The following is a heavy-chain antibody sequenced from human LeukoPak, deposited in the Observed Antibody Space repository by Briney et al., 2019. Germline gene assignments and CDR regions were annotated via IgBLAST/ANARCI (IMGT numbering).Heavy chain of an antibody. V-gene: IGHV4-39*07. CDR3: AETNTQDWFDP. CDR1: GVSISSTSYY. J-gene: IGHJ5*02. CDR2: IYHSGET. Sequence: SETLSLTRRVSGVSISSTSYYWGWIRQPPGEGLEWIASIYHSGETFYNPSLESRVAISVDTSNNEVFLDLYSVTAADTAMYYCAETNTQDWFDPWGRGTLVTVSS. D-gene: IGHD2-8*01.